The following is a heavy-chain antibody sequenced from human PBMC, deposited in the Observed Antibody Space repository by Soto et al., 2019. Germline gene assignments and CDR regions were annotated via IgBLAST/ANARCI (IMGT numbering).Heavy chain of an antibody. D-gene: IGHD3-16*02. CDR2: ISAYNGNT. Sequence: TSVKVSCKASGYTFTSYGISWVRQAPGQGLEWMGWISAYNGNTNYAQKLQGRVTMTIDTSTSTGYMELRSLRSDDTAVYYCARDLSSVYQGGPNWFDPWGQGTLVTVSS. J-gene: IGHJ5*02. CDR1: GYTFTSYG. V-gene: IGHV1-18*01. CDR3: ARDLSSVYQGGPNWFDP.